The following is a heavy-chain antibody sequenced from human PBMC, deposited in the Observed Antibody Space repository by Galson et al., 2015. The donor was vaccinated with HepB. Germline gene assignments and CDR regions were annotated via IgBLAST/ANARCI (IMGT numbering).Heavy chain of an antibody. CDR3: AKDGGGKPPTDLFDY. Sequence: SLRLSCAASGFTFSSYGMHWVRQAPGKGLEWVAFIRYDGSNKYYADAVKGRFTISGDNSKNTLYLQMNSLRAEDTAVYYRAKDGGGKPPTDLFDYWGQGTLVTVSS. CDR1: GFTFSSYG. J-gene: IGHJ4*02. V-gene: IGHV3-30*02. D-gene: IGHD2-15*01. CDR2: IRYDGSNK.